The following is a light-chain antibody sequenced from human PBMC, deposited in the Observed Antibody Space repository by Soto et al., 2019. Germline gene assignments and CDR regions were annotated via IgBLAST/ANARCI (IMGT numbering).Light chain of an antibody. V-gene: IGLV1-51*02. J-gene: IGLJ1*01. CDR1: SSNIGNNY. CDR2: ENN. Sequence: QSALTQPPSVSAAPGQKGTISCSGSSSNIGNNYVSWYQQLPGTAPKLLIYENNKRPSGIPDRFSGSKSGTSATLGITGLQTGDEADYYCGTWDSSPSAYVFGTGTKVTVL. CDR3: GTWDSSPSAYV.